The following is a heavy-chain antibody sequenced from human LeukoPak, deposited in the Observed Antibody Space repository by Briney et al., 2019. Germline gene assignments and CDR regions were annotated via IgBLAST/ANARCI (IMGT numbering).Heavy chain of an antibody. D-gene: IGHD3-9*01. J-gene: IGHJ2*01. Sequence: PSETLSLTCTVSGGSISSGDYYWSWIRQPPGKGLEWIGYIYYSGSTYYNPSLKSRVIILVDTSTNQVSLKLSSVTAADTAVYYCARMFYDILTTYRPDWYFDLWGRGSLVTVSS. V-gene: IGHV4-30-4*08. CDR2: IYYSGST. CDR1: GGSISSGDYY. CDR3: ARMFYDILTTYRPDWYFDL.